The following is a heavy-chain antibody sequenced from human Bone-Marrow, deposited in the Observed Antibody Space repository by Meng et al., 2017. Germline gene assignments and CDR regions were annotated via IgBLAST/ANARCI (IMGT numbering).Heavy chain of an antibody. CDR3: AREASPEYYFDY. J-gene: IGHJ4*02. CDR1: GGSISSGGYY. CDR2: IYYSGST. V-gene: IGHV4-31*01. Sequence: GHLQESGPGLVKPSQTLSLTCTVSGGSISSGGYYWSWIRQHPGKGLEWIGYIYYSGSTYYNPSLKSLVTISVDTSKNQFSLKLSSVTAADTAVYYCAREASPEYYFDYWGQGTLVTVSS. D-gene: IGHD1-14*01.